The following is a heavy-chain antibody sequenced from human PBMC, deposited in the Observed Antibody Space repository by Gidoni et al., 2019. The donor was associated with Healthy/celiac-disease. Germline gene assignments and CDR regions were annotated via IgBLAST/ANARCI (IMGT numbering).Heavy chain of an antibody. V-gene: IGHV1-46*01. CDR2: ITPRGGST. J-gene: IGHJ4*02. Sequence: QVQLVQSGAEVKKPGASVKVSCKASGYTFTSYSMHWVRQAHGQGLEWMGLITPRGGSTSYAKKFQGRVTMTRDTSTSTVYMELSSLRSEDTAVYYCARAARITRVRGGEGYLGYWGQGTLVTVSS. D-gene: IGHD3-10*01. CDR3: ARAARITRVRGGEGYLGY. CDR1: GYTFTSYS.